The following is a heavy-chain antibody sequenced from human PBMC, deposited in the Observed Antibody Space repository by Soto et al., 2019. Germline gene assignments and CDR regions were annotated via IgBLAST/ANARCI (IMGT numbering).Heavy chain of an antibody. CDR1: GDSVSSNSAA. J-gene: IGHJ6*02. CDR2: TYYRSKWYN. V-gene: IGHV6-1*01. CDR3: ASEAPGGPGTGYYYYYGMDV. D-gene: IGHD3-10*01. Sequence: SQTLSLTCAISGDSVSSNSAAWNWIRQSPSRGLEWLGRTYYRSKWYNDYAVSVKSRITINPDTSKNQFSLQLNSVTPEDTAVYYCASEAPGGPGTGYYYYYGMDVWGQGTTVTVSS.